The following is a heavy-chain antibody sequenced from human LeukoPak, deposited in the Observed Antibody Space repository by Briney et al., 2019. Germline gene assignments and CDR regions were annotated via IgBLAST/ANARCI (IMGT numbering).Heavy chain of an antibody. Sequence: PSETLSLTCTVSGGSISSSTYYWGWIRQPPGKGLELIGSVSYSGSTYYNPSLKSRFTISLDTSKNQFSLKLSSVTAADTAVYYCAKQMMDSSAFDYWGQGTLVTVPS. D-gene: IGHD3-22*01. CDR3: AKQMMDSSAFDY. CDR1: GGSISSSTYY. CDR2: VSYSGST. V-gene: IGHV4-39*01. J-gene: IGHJ4*02.